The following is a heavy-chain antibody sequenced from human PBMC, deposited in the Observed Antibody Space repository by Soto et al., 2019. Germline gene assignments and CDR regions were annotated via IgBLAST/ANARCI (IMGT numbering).Heavy chain of an antibody. CDR3: ARRYYYDSSGYPYGMDV. J-gene: IGHJ6*02. D-gene: IGHD3-22*01. CDR2: IWYDGNNK. Sequence: GGSLRLSCAASGFTFNTYAMHWVRQAPGKGLEWVAIIWYDGNNKYYADSVKGRFTISRDNSKNTVYLQMNSLRAEDTAVYYWARRYYYDSSGYPYGMDVWGQGTTVTVSS. V-gene: IGHV3-33*01. CDR1: GFTFNTYA.